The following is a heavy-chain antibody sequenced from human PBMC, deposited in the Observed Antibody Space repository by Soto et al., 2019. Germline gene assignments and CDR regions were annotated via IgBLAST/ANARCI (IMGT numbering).Heavy chain of an antibody. CDR2: IIPIFGTA. V-gene: IGHV1-69*13. J-gene: IGHJ6*02. D-gene: IGHD3-10*01. CDR1: GSTISSYA. Sequence: SVKLCCKASGSTISSYAISWVRQAPGQVLEWMGGIIPIFGTANYAQKFQGRVTITADESTSTAYMELSSLRSEDTAGYYCARSRRGIIYYYYYGMDVWG. CDR3: ARSRRGIIYYYYYGMDV.